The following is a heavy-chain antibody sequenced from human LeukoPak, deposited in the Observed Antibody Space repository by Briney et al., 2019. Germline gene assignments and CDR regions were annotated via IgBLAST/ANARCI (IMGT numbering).Heavy chain of an antibody. D-gene: IGHD6-19*01. J-gene: IGHJ4*02. CDR1: GFTFSSYW. V-gene: IGHV3-7*01. CDR2: IKQDGSEK. Sequence: GGSLRLSCAASGFTFSSYWMSWVRQAPGKGLEWAANIKQDGSEKYYVDSVKGRFTISRDNAKNSLYLQMNSLRAEDTAVYYCAAPGGKYSSGWYASVSRKYYFDYWGQGTLVTVSS. CDR3: AAPGGKYSSGWYASVSRKYYFDY.